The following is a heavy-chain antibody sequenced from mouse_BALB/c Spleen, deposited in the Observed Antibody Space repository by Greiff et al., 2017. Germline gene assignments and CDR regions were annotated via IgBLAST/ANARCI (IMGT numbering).Heavy chain of an antibody. CDR1: GYTFTSYW. J-gene: IGHJ2*01. CDR2: IYPGDGDT. CDR3: ARSGGSFDY. V-gene: IGHV1-87*01. Sequence: QVQLKQSGAELARPGASVKLSCKASGYTFTSYWMQWVKQRPGQGLEWIGAIYPGDGDTRYTQKFKGKATLTADKSSSTAYMQLSSLASEDSAVYYCARSGGSFDYWGQGTTLTVSS. D-gene: IGHD1-1*02.